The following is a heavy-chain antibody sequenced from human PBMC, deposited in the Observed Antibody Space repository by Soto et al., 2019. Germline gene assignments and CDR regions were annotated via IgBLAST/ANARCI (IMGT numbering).Heavy chain of an antibody. V-gene: IGHV4-59*01. D-gene: IGHD2-2*01. CDR1: VGSIRNVY. J-gene: IGHJ4*01. CDR3: ARAHAQTGPFDA. CDR2: IFHSGNA. Sequence: GTLSLTCTVCVGSIRNVYWSWIRQAPGKGLEWIGFIFHSGNAKYNPSLKSRVTISVDTSKNQFSLSLDSVTAADTAVYFGARAHAQTGPFDAWGQGNLVPGPS.